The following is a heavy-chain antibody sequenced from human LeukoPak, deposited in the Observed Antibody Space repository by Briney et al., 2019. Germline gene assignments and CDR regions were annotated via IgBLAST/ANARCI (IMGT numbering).Heavy chain of an antibody. Sequence: SGTLSLACAVYGGSFSGYYWSWIRQPPGKGLEWIGEINHSGSTNYNPSLKSRVTISVDTSKNQFSLKLSSVTAADTAVYYCARENGGTFDYWGQGTLVTVSS. D-gene: IGHD4-23*01. CDR3: ARENGGTFDY. CDR1: GGSFSGYY. V-gene: IGHV4-34*01. CDR2: INHSGST. J-gene: IGHJ4*02.